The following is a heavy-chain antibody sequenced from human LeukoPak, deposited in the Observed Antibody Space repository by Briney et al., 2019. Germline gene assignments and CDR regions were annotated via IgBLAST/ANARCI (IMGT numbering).Heavy chain of an antibody. CDR1: GGSFSGYY. J-gene: IGHJ4*02. D-gene: IGHD3-22*01. CDR2: INHSGST. Sequence: SETLSLTCAVYGGSFSGYYWSWIRQPPGKGLEWIGEINHSGSTNYNPSLKSRVTISVDTSKNQFSLKLSSVTAADTAVYYCALYYYDSSGYYEPFDYWGQGTLVTVSS. CDR3: ALYYYDSSGYYEPFDY. V-gene: IGHV4-34*01.